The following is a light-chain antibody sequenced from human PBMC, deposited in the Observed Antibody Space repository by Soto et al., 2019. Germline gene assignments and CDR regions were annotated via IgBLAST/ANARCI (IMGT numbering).Light chain of an antibody. CDR1: NIETKS. Sequence: SYELTQPPSVSVAPGQTARITCGGNNIETKSVHWYQQKPGQAPVLVVYNDSDRPSGIPERFSGSNSGNTAALTISRVEAEDDADYYCQVWDSSSDHVVFGGGTQLTVL. J-gene: IGLJ7*01. CDR3: QVWDSSSDHVV. V-gene: IGLV3-21*02. CDR2: NDS.